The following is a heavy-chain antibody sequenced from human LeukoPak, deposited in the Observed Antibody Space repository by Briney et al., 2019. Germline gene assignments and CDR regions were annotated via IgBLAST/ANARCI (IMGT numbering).Heavy chain of an antibody. J-gene: IGHJ4*02. CDR1: GGSISSSSYY. CDR3: AGVGYSYGSNYFDY. D-gene: IGHD5-18*01. CDR2: IYYSGST. V-gene: IGHV4-39*01. Sequence: PSETLSLTCTVSGGSISSSSYYRGWIRQPPGKGLEWIGSIYYSGSTYYNPSLKSRVTISVDTSKNQFSLKLSSVTAADTAVYYCAGVGYSYGSNYFDYWGQGTLVTVSS.